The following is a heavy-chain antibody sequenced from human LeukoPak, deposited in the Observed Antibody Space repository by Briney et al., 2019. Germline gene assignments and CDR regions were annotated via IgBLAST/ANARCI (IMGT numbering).Heavy chain of an antibody. CDR1: GGSISSSSYY. D-gene: IGHD6-13*01. CDR2: IYYSGST. J-gene: IGHJ6*02. V-gene: IGHV4-39*01. Sequence: PSETLSLTCTVSGGSISSSSYYWGWIRQPPGKGLEWIGSIYYSGSTYYNPSLKSRVTISVDTSKNQFSLKLSSVTAADTAVYYCARHGDPTSSWHFYYYYYYGMGVWGQGTTVTVSS. CDR3: ARHGDPTSSWHFYYYYYYGMGV.